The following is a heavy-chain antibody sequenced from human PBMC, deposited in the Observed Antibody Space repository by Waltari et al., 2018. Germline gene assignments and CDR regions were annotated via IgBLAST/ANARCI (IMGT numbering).Heavy chain of an antibody. J-gene: IGHJ5*02. V-gene: IGHV4-30-2*01. CDR3: ARSSEYSSSSGLIP. Sequence: QLQLQESGSGLVKPSQTLSLTCAVSGGSISSGGYSWSWIRQPPGKALQWIGYISHSGATFYNPSLRNRVTISVDRSKNQFSLNLSSVTAADTAVYYCARSSEYSSSSGLIPWGQGTLVIVSS. CDR2: ISHSGAT. D-gene: IGHD6-6*01. CDR1: GGSISSGGYS.